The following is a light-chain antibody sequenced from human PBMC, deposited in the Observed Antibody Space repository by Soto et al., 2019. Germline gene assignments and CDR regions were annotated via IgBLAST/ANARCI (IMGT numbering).Light chain of an antibody. V-gene: IGKV3-20*01. CDR1: QSVSSAY. CDR3: QQYGGSIT. CDR2: GAS. Sequence: EIVLTQSPGTLSLSPGEGATLFCRASQSVSSAYLAWYQQKPGQAPRLLIYGASSRATGIPDRFSGSGSGTDITLTISRLEPEYFAVYYCQQYGGSITFGQGTRLEI. J-gene: IGKJ5*01.